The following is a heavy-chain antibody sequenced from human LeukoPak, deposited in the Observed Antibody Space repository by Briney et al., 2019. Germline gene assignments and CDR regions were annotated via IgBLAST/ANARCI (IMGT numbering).Heavy chain of an antibody. D-gene: IGHD2-15*01. J-gene: IGHJ6*03. V-gene: IGHV4-59*01. Sequence: SETLSLTCTVSGGSISSYYWSWIRQPPGKGLEWIGYIYYSGSTNYNPSLKSRVTISVDTSKNQLSLKLSSVTAADTAVYYCARADGYCSGGSCYSAAYYYMDVWGKGTTVTVSS. CDR3: ARADGYCSGGSCYSAAYYYMDV. CDR2: IYYSGST. CDR1: GGSISSYY.